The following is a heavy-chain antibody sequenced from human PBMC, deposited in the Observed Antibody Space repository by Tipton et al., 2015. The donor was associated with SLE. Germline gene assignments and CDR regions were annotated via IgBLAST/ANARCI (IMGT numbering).Heavy chain of an antibody. CDR3: ARHDPYTISGVITLTAWFDP. CDR1: GGSISTSAYY. Sequence: LRLSCTVSGGSISTSAYYWAWIRQPPGKGLEWIGTISFRGSTYYNPSLNSRGTMSVDTSKNQFSLKLTSVTAADTAVYYCARHDPYTISGVITLTAWFDPWGQGTLVTVSS. D-gene: IGHD3-3*01. V-gene: IGHV4-39*01. CDR2: ISFRGST. J-gene: IGHJ5*02.